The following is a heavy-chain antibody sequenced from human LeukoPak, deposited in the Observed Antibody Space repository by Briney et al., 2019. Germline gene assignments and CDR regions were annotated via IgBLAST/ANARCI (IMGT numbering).Heavy chain of an antibody. D-gene: IGHD6-19*01. CDR3: ARDGGYSSEWYPGY. CDR2: IYHSGST. CDR1: GYSISSGYY. V-gene: IGHV4-38-2*02. J-gene: IGHJ4*02. Sequence: SETLSLTCTVSGYSISSGYYWGWIRQPPGKGLEWIGSIYHSGSTNYNPSLKSRVTISVDTSKNEFSLKLSSVTAADAAVYYCARDGGYSSEWYPGYWGQGALVTVSS.